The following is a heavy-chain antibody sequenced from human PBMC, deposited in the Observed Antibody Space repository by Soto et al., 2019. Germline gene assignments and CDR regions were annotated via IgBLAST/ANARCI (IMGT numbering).Heavy chain of an antibody. V-gene: IGHV1-18*01. CDR1: GYTFTSYG. CDR3: ARRYSYDKGSLYYYGMDV. Sequence: QVQLVQSGAEVKKPGASVKVSCKASGYTFTSYGISWVRQAPGQGLEWMGWISAYNGNTNYAQKLQGRVTMTTDTSTSTGYMELRSLRSDDTAVYYCARRYSYDKGSLYYYGMDVWGQGTTVTVSS. CDR2: ISAYNGNT. D-gene: IGHD5-18*01. J-gene: IGHJ6*02.